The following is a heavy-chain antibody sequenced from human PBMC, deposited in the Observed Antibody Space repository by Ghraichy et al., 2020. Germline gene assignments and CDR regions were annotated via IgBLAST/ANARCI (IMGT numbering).Heavy chain of an antibody. J-gene: IGHJ6*02. D-gene: IGHD2-15*01. V-gene: IGHV4-59*01. CDR3: ASGGWNYYVMDV. CDR2: IYYSGST. Sequence: SETLSLTCTVSGGSISSYYWSWIRQPPGKGLEWIGYIYYSGSTNYNPSLKSRVTISVDTSKNQFSLKLSSVTAADTAVYYCASGGWNYYVMDVWGQGTTVTVSS. CDR1: GGSISSYY.